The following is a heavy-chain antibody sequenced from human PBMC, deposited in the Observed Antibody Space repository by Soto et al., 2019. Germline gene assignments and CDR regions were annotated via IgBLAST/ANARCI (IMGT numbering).Heavy chain of an antibody. Sequence: QLPLVQSGVEVKKPGSSLKVSCQASGDTLTSYGISWVRQAPGQGLVWMGWVSPYSGNTNYSPKVQGRVTLTTDTTTSTAYMELRSLTSDDTAVYYCAAGTFLGPWQYWGQGTLVTVSS. J-gene: IGHJ4*02. CDR1: GDTLTSYG. V-gene: IGHV1-18*01. CDR3: AAGTFLGPWQY. CDR2: VSPYSGNT. D-gene: IGHD3-10*01.